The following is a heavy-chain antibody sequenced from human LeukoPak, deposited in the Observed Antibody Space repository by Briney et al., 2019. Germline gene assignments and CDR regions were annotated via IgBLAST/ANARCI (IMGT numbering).Heavy chain of an antibody. V-gene: IGHV3-23*01. Sequence: PGGSLRLSCAASGFTFSSYGMSWVRQAPGKGLEWVSAISGRGGSTYYADSVKGRFTISRDNSKNTLYLQMNSLRAEDTAVYYCARDLYDILGPYYFDYWGQGTLVTVSS. J-gene: IGHJ4*02. CDR3: ARDLYDILGPYYFDY. CDR1: GFTFSSYG. D-gene: IGHD3-9*01. CDR2: ISGRGGST.